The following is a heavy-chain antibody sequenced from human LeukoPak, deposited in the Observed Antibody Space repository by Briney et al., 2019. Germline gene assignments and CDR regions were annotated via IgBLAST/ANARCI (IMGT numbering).Heavy chain of an antibody. CDR2: INTDNGNT. D-gene: IGHD1-26*01. V-gene: IGHV1-3*04. CDR3: VREKNQQWVDCLQY. J-gene: IGHJ4*02. CDR1: GTSFTTNA. Sequence: ASVKVSCKASGTSFTTNAMHWVRQAPGQRLEWMGWINTDNGNTHYLQKFQGRVTITRDTSASTTYMELSSLTSEDTAVYYCVREKNQQWVDCLQYWGQGTLVTVSS.